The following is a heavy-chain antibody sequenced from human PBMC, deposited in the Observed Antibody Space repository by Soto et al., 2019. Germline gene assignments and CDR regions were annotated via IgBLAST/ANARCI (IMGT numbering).Heavy chain of an antibody. CDR3: AGTYSGSYLFANP. CDR2: INSDGSST. CDR1: GFTFSSYW. J-gene: IGHJ5*02. D-gene: IGHD1-26*01. V-gene: IGHV3-74*01. Sequence: GGSLRLSCAASGFTFSSYWMHWVRQAPGKGLVWVSRINSDGSSTSYADSVKGRFTISRDNAKNTLYPQMNSLRAEDTAVYYCAGTYSGSYLFANPWGQGTLVTVSS.